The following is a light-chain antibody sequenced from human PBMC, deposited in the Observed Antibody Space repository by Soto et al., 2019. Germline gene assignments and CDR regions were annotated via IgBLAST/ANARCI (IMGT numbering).Light chain of an antibody. CDR3: QHYKMYSPWT. Sequence: DIQMTQSPSTLSASVGDRVTITCRASQSISSWLAWYQQKPGKAPKLLIYDASSLESGVPSRFSGSGSGTEFTLTITSLQPDDFATNYCQHYKMYSPWTFGQGTKVEIK. CDR1: QSISSW. J-gene: IGKJ1*01. CDR2: DAS. V-gene: IGKV1-5*01.